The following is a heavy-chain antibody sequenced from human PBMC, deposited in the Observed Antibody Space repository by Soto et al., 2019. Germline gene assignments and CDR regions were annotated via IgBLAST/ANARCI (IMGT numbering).Heavy chain of an antibody. CDR2: IYYSGRT. CDR3: ARGSFSSSSSWFDP. CDR1: GGSISSGGYY. V-gene: IGHV4-31*03. Sequence: SETLSLTCTVSGGSISSGGYYWSWIRQHPGKGLEWIGYIYYSGRTHYNPSLHSRVSIAVDTTENQFSLKLTSVTAADTSVYYCARGSFSSSSSWFDPWGRGTLVTVS. D-gene: IGHD6-6*01. J-gene: IGHJ5*02.